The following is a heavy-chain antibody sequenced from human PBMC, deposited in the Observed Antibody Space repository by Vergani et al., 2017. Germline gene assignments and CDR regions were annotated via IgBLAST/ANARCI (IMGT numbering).Heavy chain of an antibody. Sequence: EVQLVESGGGLVQPGGSLRLSCAASGFTFSSYSMNWVRQAPGKGLEWVSYISSSSSTIYYADSVKGRFTISRDNAKNSLYLQMNSLRDEDTAVYYCATELLGYCSGGSCYPSDYWGQGTLVTVSS. D-gene: IGHD2-15*01. CDR2: ISSSSSTI. J-gene: IGHJ4*02. CDR3: ATELLGYCSGGSCYPSDY. CDR1: GFTFSSYS. V-gene: IGHV3-48*02.